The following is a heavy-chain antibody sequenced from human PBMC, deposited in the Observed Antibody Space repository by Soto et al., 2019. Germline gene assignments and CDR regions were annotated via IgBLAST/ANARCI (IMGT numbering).Heavy chain of an antibody. J-gene: IGHJ3*01. CDR1: GFNFGAYS. V-gene: IGHV3-21*01. CDR2: ISRICKI. D-gene: IGHD2-21*02. CDR3: ARDFRATAAYASDL. Sequence: GGSLRLSCAASGFNFGAYSMNWVRQAPGKGLEWVSTISRICKIFYAESLKGRFTISRDDAQNSLYLQINGLRAEDTALYYCARDFRATAAYASDLWGQGTMVTVSS.